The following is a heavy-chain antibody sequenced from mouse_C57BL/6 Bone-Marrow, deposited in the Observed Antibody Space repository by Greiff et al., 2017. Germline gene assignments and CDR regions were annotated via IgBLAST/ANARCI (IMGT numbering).Heavy chain of an antibody. J-gene: IGHJ3*01. CDR2: IDPEDGET. V-gene: IGHV14-2*01. Sequence: VQLQQSGAELVKPGASVKLSCTASGFNIKDYYMHWVKQRTEQGLAWIGRIDPEDGETKYAPKFQGKATITADQSSNTAYLQLISLTSEDTAVYYCARNGAYWGQGTLVTVSA. CDR3: ARNGAY. CDR1: GFNIKDYY.